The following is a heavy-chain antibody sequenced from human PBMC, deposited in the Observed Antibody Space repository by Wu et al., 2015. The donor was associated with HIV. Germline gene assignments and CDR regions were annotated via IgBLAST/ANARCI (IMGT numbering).Heavy chain of an antibody. Sequence: QVQLVQSGAEVKKPGASVKVSCKASGYTFNSYFIHWVRQAPGQGLEWMGIINPSAGSTSYAQKFQGRVTMTRDTSTSTVYMELSSLRSDDTAVYYCARDVNAQTTGFYYYYGMDVWGQGTTVTVSS. V-gene: IGHV1-46*02. CDR1: GYTFNSYF. D-gene: IGHD1-1*01. CDR3: ARDVNAQTTGFYYYYGMDV. J-gene: IGHJ6*02. CDR2: INPSAGST.